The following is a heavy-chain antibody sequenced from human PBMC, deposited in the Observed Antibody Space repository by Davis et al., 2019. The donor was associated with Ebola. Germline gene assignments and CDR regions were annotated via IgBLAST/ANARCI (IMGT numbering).Heavy chain of an antibody. CDR2: IYANGNT. Sequence: PGGSLRLSCEVSGFSVSNSYMTWVRQAPGKGLQYVSVIYANGNTYYADSVTGRFTISRDDSKNILFLQMDRLSADDTAVYYCAREAPYRSAWSSNALDIWGRGTLVTVSS. D-gene: IGHD6-19*01. J-gene: IGHJ3*02. CDR1: GFSVSNSY. CDR3: AREAPYRSAWSSNALDI. V-gene: IGHV3-53*01.